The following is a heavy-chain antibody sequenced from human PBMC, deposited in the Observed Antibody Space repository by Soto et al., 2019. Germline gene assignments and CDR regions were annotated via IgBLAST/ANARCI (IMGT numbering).Heavy chain of an antibody. V-gene: IGHV5-51*01. CDR2: IYPGDSDT. J-gene: IGHJ4*02. Sequence: PGESLKISCKGSGYRFTNYWIGWVRQMPGKGLEWMGIIYPGDSDTRYSPSFQGQVTISADKSFSTAYLQGSSLKASDTAMYYCATTYFYDTSGYVPLGFWGQGTQVTVSS. D-gene: IGHD3-22*01. CDR1: GYRFTNYW. CDR3: ATTYFYDTSGYVPLGF.